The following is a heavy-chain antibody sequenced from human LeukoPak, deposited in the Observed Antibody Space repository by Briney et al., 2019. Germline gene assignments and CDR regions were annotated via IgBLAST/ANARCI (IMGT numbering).Heavy chain of an antibody. CDR3: ARGIAAAGTCDY. CDR1: GGSISSGGYY. CDR2: IYYSGST. V-gene: IGHV4-31*03. J-gene: IGHJ4*02. D-gene: IGHD6-13*01. Sequence: SGTLSLTCTVSGGSISSGGYYWSWIRQHPGKGLEWIGYIYYSGSTYYNPSLKSRVTISVDTSKNQFSLKLSSVTAADTAVYYCARGIAAAGTCDYWGQGTLVTVSS.